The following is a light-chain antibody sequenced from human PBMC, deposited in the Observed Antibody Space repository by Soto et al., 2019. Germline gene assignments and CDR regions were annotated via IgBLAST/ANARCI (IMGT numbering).Light chain of an antibody. J-gene: IGKJ2*01. CDR3: QQSNNWPYT. CDR1: QSVRDN. V-gene: IGKV3D-15*01. Sequence: EIVMTQSPATLSVSPGERATLSCRASQSVRDNLAWYQKKPGQAPRLLIYGASTRATGIPARFSGSGSGTAFTLTIISLQSEDFAVYYCQQSNNWPYTFGQGTKVHIK. CDR2: GAS.